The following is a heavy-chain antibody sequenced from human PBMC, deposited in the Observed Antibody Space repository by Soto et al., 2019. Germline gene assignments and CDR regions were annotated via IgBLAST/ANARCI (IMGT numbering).Heavy chain of an antibody. D-gene: IGHD1-26*01. CDR1: GFTFSSYG. J-gene: IGHJ3*02. Sequence: QVQLVESGGGVVQPGRSLRLSCAASGFTFSSYGMHWVRQAPGKGLEWVAVISYDGSNKYYADSVKGRFTISRDNSKNTLYLQMNSLRAEDTAVYYCTKILYAKSGSYRRNAFDIWGQGTMVTVSS. V-gene: IGHV3-30*18. CDR2: ISYDGSNK. CDR3: TKILYAKSGSYRRNAFDI.